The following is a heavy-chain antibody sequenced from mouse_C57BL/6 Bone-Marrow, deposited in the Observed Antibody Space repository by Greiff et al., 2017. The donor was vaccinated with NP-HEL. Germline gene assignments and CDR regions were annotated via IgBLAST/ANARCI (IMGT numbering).Heavy chain of an antibody. CDR2: INPNNGGT. CDR3: ARSYYSNYDYAMDY. Sequence: EVQLQQSGPELVKPGASVKIPCKASGYTFTDYNMDWVKQSHGKSLESIGDINPNNGGTIYNQKFKGKATLTVDKSSSTAYMELRSLTSEDTAVYYCARSYYSNYDYAMDYWGQGTSVTVSS. J-gene: IGHJ4*01. V-gene: IGHV1-18*01. CDR1: GYTFTDYN. D-gene: IGHD2-5*01.